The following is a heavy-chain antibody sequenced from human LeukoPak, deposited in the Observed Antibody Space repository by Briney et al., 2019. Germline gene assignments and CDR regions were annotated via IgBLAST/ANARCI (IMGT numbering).Heavy chain of an antibody. CDR1: GYTFTSYD. Sequence: ASVKVSCKASGYTFTSYDINWVRQATGQGLEWMGWMNPNSGNTGYAQKFQGRVTMTRNTSISTAYMELSSLRSEDTAVYYCARDSSYDVWSGYFIQKGYYYYYGMDVWGQGTTVTVSS. CDR3: ARDSSYDVWSGYFIQKGYYYYYGMDV. D-gene: IGHD3-3*01. CDR2: MNPNSGNT. J-gene: IGHJ6*02. V-gene: IGHV1-8*01.